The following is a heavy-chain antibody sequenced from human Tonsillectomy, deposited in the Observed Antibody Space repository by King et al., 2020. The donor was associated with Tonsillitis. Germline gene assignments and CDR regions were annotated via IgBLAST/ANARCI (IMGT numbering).Heavy chain of an antibody. V-gene: IGHV3-48*01. Sequence: VQLVESGGGLVQPGGSLRISCAASGVTFSGYSMNWVRQAPGKGLEWVSYISSSSTAIYYADSVRGRLTISRDNAKNSLYLQMNSLRAEDTAVYFCARALGYSSGWYFDYWGQGTLVTVSS. CDR1: GVTFSGYS. CDR2: ISSSSTAI. D-gene: IGHD6-19*01. CDR3: ARALGYSSGWYFDY. J-gene: IGHJ4*02.